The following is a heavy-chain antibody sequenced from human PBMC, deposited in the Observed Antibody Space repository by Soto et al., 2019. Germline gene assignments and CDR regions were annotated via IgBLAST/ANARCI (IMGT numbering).Heavy chain of an antibody. Sequence: ASVKVSCKASGYSFTAYYIHWVRQASGRGLEWMGWINPNGGATNYEQKFRGWVTMTRDTSSNTAYMEVSRLRSEDTAVYYCARSYCSGGSCYRSFGAFDIWGQGTMVTVSS. CDR1: GYSFTAYY. J-gene: IGHJ3*02. D-gene: IGHD2-15*01. CDR3: ARSYCSGGSCYRSFGAFDI. V-gene: IGHV1-2*04. CDR2: INPNGGAT.